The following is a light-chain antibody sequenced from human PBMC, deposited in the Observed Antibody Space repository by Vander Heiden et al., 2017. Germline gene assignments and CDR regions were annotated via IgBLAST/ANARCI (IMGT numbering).Light chain of an antibody. CDR1: RSLLHSNGYHY. V-gene: IGKV2-28*01. CDR2: LGS. Sequence: DLVMIQSSLSLPVTHGEPASISCRSSRSLLHSNGYHYLDWYLQKTGQSPQLLIYLGSNRASGVPDRFSGSGSGTDFTLKISRVEAEDVGIYYCMQALETRTFGQGTKLEIK. J-gene: IGKJ2*01. CDR3: MQALETRT.